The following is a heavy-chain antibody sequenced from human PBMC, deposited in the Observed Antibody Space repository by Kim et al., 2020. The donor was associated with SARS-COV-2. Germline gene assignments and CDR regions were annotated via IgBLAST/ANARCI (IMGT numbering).Heavy chain of an antibody. D-gene: IGHD3-16*02. J-gene: IGHJ5*02. CDR1: GGSISSSSYY. CDR2: IYYSGST. Sequence: SETLSLTCTVSGGSISSSSYYWGWIRQPPGKGLEWIGSIYYSGSTYYNPSLKSRVTISVDTSKNQFSLKLSSVTAADTAVYYCARITFGGVIGDDPWGQGTLVTVSS. CDR3: ARITFGGVIGDDP. V-gene: IGHV4-39*01.